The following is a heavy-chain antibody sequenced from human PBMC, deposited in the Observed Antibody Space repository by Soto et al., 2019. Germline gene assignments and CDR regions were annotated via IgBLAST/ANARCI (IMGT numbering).Heavy chain of an antibody. CDR2: IIPIFGKA. CDR3: AREGAVYTASAYHFLY. CDR1: GGTFSTYA. V-gene: IGHV1-69*13. D-gene: IGHD5-18*01. J-gene: IGHJ2*01. Sequence: SVKVSCKASGGTFSTYAISWVRQAPGQGLEWMGGIIPIFGKANYAQKFQGRVSITADESTSTAYMELRSLRSEDTAVYYCAREGAVYTASAYHFLYWGR.